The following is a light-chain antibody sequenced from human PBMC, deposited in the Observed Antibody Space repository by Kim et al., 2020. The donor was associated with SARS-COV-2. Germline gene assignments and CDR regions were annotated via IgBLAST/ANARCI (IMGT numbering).Light chain of an antibody. J-gene: IGLJ2*01. CDR3: AVWDERLSAVV. CDR1: NSNIGTNT. CDR2: GNN. Sequence: QSVLTQPPSASGTPGQRVIISCSGSNSNIGTNTVNWYRQLPGTAPKLLIFGNNYRPSGLSDRFSGAKSGTSASLAISGLQSEDEAHYYCAVWDERLSAVVFGGGTKVTVL. V-gene: IGLV1-44*01.